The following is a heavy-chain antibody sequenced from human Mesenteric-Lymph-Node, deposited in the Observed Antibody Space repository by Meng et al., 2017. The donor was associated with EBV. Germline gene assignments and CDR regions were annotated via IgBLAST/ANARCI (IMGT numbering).Heavy chain of an antibody. J-gene: IGHJ4*02. CDR3: AREVNDWFKPFDY. CDR1: GLSFRSQA. CDR2: LVGSVHTQ. V-gene: IGHV3-23*01. D-gene: IGHD3-9*01. Sequence: EPGVVWVWRGGSPTLACAASGLSFRSQAMGWARQAPGKALEWVSGLVGSVHTQFYADSVKGRFSISRDNSRNTLSLQMNSLRAEDTAVYYCAREVNDWFKPFDYWGQGTLVTVSS.